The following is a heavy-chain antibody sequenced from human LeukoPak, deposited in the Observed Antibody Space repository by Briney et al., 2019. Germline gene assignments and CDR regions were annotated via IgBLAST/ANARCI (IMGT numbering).Heavy chain of an antibody. CDR2: IYPDDSDT. V-gene: IGHV5-51*01. J-gene: IGHJ4*02. D-gene: IGHD5-24*01. Sequence: GESLKISCKGSGYRFADYWIAWVRQVPGQGLEWMGIIYPDDSDTRYSPSFLGQVTISADKSISTAYLQWSSLKASDTAIYYCARPVVMATSPFDYWGQGTLVTVSS. CDR1: GYRFADYW. CDR3: ARPVVMATSPFDY.